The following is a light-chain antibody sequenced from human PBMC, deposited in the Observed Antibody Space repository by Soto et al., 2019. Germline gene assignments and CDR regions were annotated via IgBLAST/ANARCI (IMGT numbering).Light chain of an antibody. Sequence: QSVLTQPPSVSGAPGQRVTISCNGSSSNIGAGYDVHWYQQFPGTAPKLLSYGNSNRPSGVPDRFSGSKSGTSVSLAITGLQAEYEADYYCQPYDSSLTLYVVGNGTKLTVL. CDR2: GNS. CDR1: SSNIGAGYD. V-gene: IGLV1-40*01. CDR3: QPYDSSLTLYV. J-gene: IGLJ1*01.